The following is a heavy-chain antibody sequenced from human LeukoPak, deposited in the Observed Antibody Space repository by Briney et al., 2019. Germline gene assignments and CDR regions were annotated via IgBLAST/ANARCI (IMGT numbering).Heavy chain of an antibody. J-gene: IGHJ4*02. D-gene: IGHD6-13*01. Sequence: GGSLRLSCAASEFSVGSNYMTWVRQAPGKGLEWVSLIYSGGSTYYADSVKGRFTISRDNSKNTLYLQMNSLRAEDTAVYYCARDNAAAQRNYYFDYWGQGTLVTVSS. V-gene: IGHV3-66*01. CDR2: IYSGGST. CDR3: ARDNAAAQRNYYFDY. CDR1: EFSVGSNY.